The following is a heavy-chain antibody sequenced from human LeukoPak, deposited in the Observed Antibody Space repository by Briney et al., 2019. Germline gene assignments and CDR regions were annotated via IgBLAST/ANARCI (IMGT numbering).Heavy chain of an antibody. D-gene: IGHD6-6*01. Sequence: GESLKISCKGSGYSFTSYWIGWVRQMPGKGLEWMGIIYPGDSDTRYSPSFQGQVTISADKSISTAYLQWSSLKASDTAMYYCARHVIRRAARPGHTYYMDVWGKGTTVTVSS. CDR3: ARHVIRRAARPGHTYYMDV. V-gene: IGHV5-51*01. CDR1: GYSFTSYW. CDR2: IYPGDSDT. J-gene: IGHJ6*03.